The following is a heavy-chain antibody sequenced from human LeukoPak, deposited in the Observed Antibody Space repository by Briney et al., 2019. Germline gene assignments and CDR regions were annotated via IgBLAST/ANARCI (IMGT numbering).Heavy chain of an antibody. CDR3: ARRWGPLCSSASCYWRDWYFDL. D-gene: IGHD2-2*01. J-gene: IGHJ2*01. CDR2: IIPIFGTP. Sequence: SVKVSCTASRGTFSSSAISWVRQAPGQGLEWMGGIIPIFGTPNYAQKFQGRVTITADESTSTAYMELSSLRSEDTAVYYCARRWGPLCSSASCYWRDWYFDLWGRGTLVTVSS. V-gene: IGHV1-69*13. CDR1: RGTFSSSA.